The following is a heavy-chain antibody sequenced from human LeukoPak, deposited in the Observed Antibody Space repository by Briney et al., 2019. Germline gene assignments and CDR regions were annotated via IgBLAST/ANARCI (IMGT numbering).Heavy chain of an antibody. J-gene: IGHJ6*03. CDR2: IKSKTDGGTT. D-gene: IGHD1-26*01. CDR3: TTGYPYYYYMDV. CDR1: GFTFSGSA. V-gene: IGHV3-15*01. Sequence: PGGSLRLSCAASGFTFSGSAMHWVRQAPGKGLEWVGRIKSKTDGGTTDYAAPVKGRFTISRDDSKNTLYLQMNSLKTEDTAVYYCTTGYPYYYYMDVWGKGTTVTVSS.